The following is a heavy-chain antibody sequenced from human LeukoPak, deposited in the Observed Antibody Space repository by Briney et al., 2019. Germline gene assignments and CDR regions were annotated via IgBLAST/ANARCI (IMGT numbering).Heavy chain of an antibody. CDR2: ISYSGNT. CDR3: ARTGYSSDWLGDYYYYYGMDV. V-gene: IGHV4-61*03. CDR1: GASVTSASHY. D-gene: IGHD6-19*01. Sequence: SEILSLTCTVSGASVTSASHYWSWIRQPPGKGLEWIGHISYSGNTHYNPSLESRVTISVDTSKNHFSLNLSSVTAEDTAVYYCARTGYSSDWLGDYYYYYGMDVWGQGTTVTVSS. J-gene: IGHJ6*02.